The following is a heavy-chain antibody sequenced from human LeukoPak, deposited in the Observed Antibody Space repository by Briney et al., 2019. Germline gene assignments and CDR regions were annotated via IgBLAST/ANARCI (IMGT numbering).Heavy chain of an antibody. D-gene: IGHD6-13*01. CDR1: GGSISSYY. V-gene: IGHV4-59*01. CDR3: ARVVAAAGTFSLYYFDY. CDR2: IYYSGST. J-gene: IGHJ4*02. Sequence: SETLSLACTVSGGSISSYYWSWIRQPPGKGLEWIGYIYYSGSTNYNPSLKSRVTISVDTSKNQFSLKLNSVTAADTAVYYCARVVAAAGTFSLYYFDYWGQGTLVTVSS.